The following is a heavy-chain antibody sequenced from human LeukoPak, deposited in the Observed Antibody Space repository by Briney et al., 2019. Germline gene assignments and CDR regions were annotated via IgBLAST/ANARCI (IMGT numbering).Heavy chain of an antibody. V-gene: IGHV3-33*01. CDR2: IWYDGSNK. J-gene: IGHJ4*02. D-gene: IGHD2-2*01. Sequence: GGSLRLSCAASGFTFSSYGMHWVRQAPGKGLEWVAVIWYDGSNKYYADSVKGRFTISRDNSKNTLYLQMNSLRAEDTAVYHCARDHPADIVAVPAAMLDYWGQGTLVTVSS. CDR3: ARDHPADIVAVPAAMLDY. CDR1: GFTFSSYG.